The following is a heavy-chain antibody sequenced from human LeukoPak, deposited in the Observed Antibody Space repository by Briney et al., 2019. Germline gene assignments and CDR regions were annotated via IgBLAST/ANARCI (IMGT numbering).Heavy chain of an antibody. Sequence: PGGSLRLSCVASGFTFSTYWMTWVRQAPGKGLEWVANIKPDGSDKYYVDSVKGRFTISRDNAKNSLYLQMNSLRAEDTAVYYCASPEWLPDSFDIWGQGTMVTVSS. CDR1: GFTFSTYW. D-gene: IGHD3-3*01. J-gene: IGHJ3*02. CDR3: ASPEWLPDSFDI. CDR2: IKPDGSDK. V-gene: IGHV3-7*01.